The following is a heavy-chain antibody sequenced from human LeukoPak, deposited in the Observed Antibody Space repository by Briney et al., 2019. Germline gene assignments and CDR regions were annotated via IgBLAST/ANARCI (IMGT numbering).Heavy chain of an antibody. CDR3: ATLRERYFDWLLSPDAFDI. CDR1: GGSFSGYY. D-gene: IGHD3-9*01. J-gene: IGHJ3*02. Sequence: SETLSLTCAVYGGSFSGYYWSWIRQPPGKGLEWIGEINHSGSTNCNPSLKSRVTISVDTSKNQFSLKLSSVTAADTAVYYCATLRERYFDWLLSPDAFDIWGQGTMVTVSS. CDR2: INHSGST. V-gene: IGHV4-34*01.